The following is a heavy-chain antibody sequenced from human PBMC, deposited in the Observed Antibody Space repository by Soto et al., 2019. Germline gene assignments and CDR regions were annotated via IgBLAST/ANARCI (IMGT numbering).Heavy chain of an antibody. Sequence: SETLSLTCAIYGGSFSGYYWSWIRQPPGKGLEWIGEINHSGSTNYNPSLKSRVTISVDTSKNQFSLKLSSVTAADTAVYYCARETRIAAAGTTMFDPWGQGTLVTVS. V-gene: IGHV4-34*01. D-gene: IGHD6-13*01. J-gene: IGHJ5*02. CDR1: GGSFSGYY. CDR3: ARETRIAAAGTTMFDP. CDR2: INHSGST.